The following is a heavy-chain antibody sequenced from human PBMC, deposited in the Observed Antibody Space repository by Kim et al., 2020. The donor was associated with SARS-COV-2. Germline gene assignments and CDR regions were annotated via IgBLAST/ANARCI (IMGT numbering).Heavy chain of an antibody. CDR3: VRAPYYYDSGSSPYYGMDV. V-gene: IGHV4-59*01. Sequence: SETLSLTCNVSGASFSGYYWNWIRQPPGKGLEWIGYIYYSGTTNYNPSLSSRVTILVDTSESQFSLRLTSLSAADTAVYYCVRAPYYYDSGSSPYYGMDVWGQGTTVTVSS. CDR1: GASFSGYY. J-gene: IGHJ6*02. D-gene: IGHD3-22*01. CDR2: IYYSGTT.